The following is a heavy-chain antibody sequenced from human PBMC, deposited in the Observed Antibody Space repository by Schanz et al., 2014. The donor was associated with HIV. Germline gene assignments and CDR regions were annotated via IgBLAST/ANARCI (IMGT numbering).Heavy chain of an antibody. CDR3: AKAAVTDYLDY. V-gene: IGHV3-33*06. D-gene: IGHD2-21*02. Sequence: QAQLVESGGGLVQPGRSLRLSCAASGFTFSTYGMHWVRQAPGKGLEWVAVIWYDGSNKYYADSVKGRFTISRDNSKKTLYLQMNSLRAEDTAVYYCAKAAVTDYLDYWGQGTLVTVSS. CDR1: GFTFSTYG. J-gene: IGHJ4*02. CDR2: IWYDGSNK.